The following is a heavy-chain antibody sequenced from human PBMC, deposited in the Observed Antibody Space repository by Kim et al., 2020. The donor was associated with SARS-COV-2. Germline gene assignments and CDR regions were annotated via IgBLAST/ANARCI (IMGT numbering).Heavy chain of an antibody. Sequence: GGSLRFSCAASGFTFSTYAMSWVRQAPGKGLEWVSSFSGSGGSTYYADSVTGRFTISRDNSKNTLYLQMNSLRAEDTAIYYCAKSSVGVTPLNVFMYYYDFWGQGTLVTVSS. CDR2: FSGSGGST. J-gene: IGHJ4*02. CDR3: AKSSVGVTPLNVFMYYYDF. CDR1: GFTFSTYA. D-gene: IGHD1-26*01. V-gene: IGHV3-23*01.